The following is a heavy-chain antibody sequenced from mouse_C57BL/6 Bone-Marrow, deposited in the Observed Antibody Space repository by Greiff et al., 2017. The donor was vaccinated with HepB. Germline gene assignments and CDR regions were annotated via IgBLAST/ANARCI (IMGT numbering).Heavy chain of an antibody. J-gene: IGHJ2*01. CDR1: GFTFSDYY. Sequence: EVKLMESGGGLVQPGGSLKLSCAASGFTFSDYYMCWVRQTPEKRLEWVADISNGGGSTYSPDTVKGRFTISRDNAKNTLYLQMSRLKSEDTAMYYCARHGYYFDYWGQGTTLTVSS. V-gene: IGHV5-12*01. CDR3: ARHGYYFDY. CDR2: ISNGGGST.